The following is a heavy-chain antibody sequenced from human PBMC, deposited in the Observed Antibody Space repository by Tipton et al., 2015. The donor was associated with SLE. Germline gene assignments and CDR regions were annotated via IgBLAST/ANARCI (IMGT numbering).Heavy chain of an antibody. D-gene: IGHD5-18*01. V-gene: IGHV3-30*02. Sequence: SLRLSCVASGFTFSSYGMHWVRQAPGKGLEWVAFIRYDGSNKYYADSVKGRFTISRDNSKNTLYLQMNSLRAEDTAVYYCAKDRAESYGSDYGMDVWGQGTTVTVSS. CDR2: IRYDGSNK. CDR3: AKDRAESYGSDYGMDV. CDR1: GFTFSSYG. J-gene: IGHJ6*02.